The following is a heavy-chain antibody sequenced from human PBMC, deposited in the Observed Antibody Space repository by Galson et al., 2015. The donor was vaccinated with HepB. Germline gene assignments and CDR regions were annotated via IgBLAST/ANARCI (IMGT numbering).Heavy chain of an antibody. V-gene: IGHV5-51*03. CDR1: GYNFTTYW. Sequence: QSGAEVKKPGESLKIACKSSGYNFTTYWIGWVRQMPGKGLEWMGIMFPGDSDTRYSPSFQGQVTIPTDKSISNAYLQWSSLKASDSGMYYCARRHATTTDYGLDVWGQGTTVTVSS. CDR3: ARRHATTTDYGLDV. J-gene: IGHJ6*02. CDR2: MFPGDSDT. D-gene: IGHD1-1*01.